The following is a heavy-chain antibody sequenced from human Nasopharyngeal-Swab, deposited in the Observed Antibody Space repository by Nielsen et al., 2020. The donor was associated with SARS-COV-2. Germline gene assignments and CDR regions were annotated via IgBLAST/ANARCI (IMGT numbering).Heavy chain of an antibody. Sequence: GESLKISCAAPGFTFSSFGMHWGRPAPGKGLEWVAVISYDGSNKYYADPVKGRFTISRDNSKNTLYLQMNSLRAEDTAVYYCAKVGDIVATLSAFDYWGQGTLVTVSS. CDR2: ISYDGSNK. CDR1: GFTFSSFG. V-gene: IGHV3-30*18. CDR3: AKVGDIVATLSAFDY. J-gene: IGHJ4*02. D-gene: IGHD5-12*01.